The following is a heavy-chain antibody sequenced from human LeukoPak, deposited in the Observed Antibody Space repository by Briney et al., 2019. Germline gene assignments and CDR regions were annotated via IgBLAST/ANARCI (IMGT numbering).Heavy chain of an antibody. Sequence: SGGSLRLSCAASGFTFSSYAMSWVRQAPGKGLEWVSAISGSGGSTYYADSVKGRFTISRDNSKNTLYLQMNSLKTEDTAVYYCTTDLASLGDHAFDIWGQGTMVTVSS. CDR1: GFTFSSYA. CDR3: TTDLASLGDHAFDI. V-gene: IGHV3-23*01. J-gene: IGHJ3*02. CDR2: ISGSGGST. D-gene: IGHD3-3*02.